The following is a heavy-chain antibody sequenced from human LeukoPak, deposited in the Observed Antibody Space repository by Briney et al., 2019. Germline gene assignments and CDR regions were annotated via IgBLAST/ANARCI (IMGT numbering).Heavy chain of an antibody. CDR1: GFTFSDYY. CDR2: ISSSGSTI. CDR3: ARDLPSDSSSWSDYYYGMDV. D-gene: IGHD6-13*01. J-gene: IGHJ6*02. Sequence: GGSLRLSCAASGFTFSDYYMSWIRQAPGKGLEWVSYISSSGSTIYYADSVKGRFTISRDNAKNSLYLQMNSLRAEDTAVYYCARDLPSDSSSWSDYYYGMDVWGQGTTVTVSS. V-gene: IGHV3-11*01.